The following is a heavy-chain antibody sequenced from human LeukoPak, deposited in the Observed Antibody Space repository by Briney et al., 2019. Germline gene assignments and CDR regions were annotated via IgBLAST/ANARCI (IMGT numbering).Heavy chain of an antibody. D-gene: IGHD6-19*01. V-gene: IGHV3-7*01. CDR2: IKQDGSEK. CDR3: ATTLTQWLLSN. CDR1: GFTFSSYW. J-gene: IGHJ4*02. Sequence: GGSLRLSCAASGFTFSSYWMHWVRQAPGKGLGWVANIKQDGSEKYYVDSVKGRFTISRDNPKNSLYLQMNSLRAEDTAVYYCATTLTQWLLSNWGQGTLVTVSS.